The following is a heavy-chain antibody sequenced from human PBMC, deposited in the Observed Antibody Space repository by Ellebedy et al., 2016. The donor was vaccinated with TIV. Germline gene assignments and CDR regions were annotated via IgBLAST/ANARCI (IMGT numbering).Heavy chain of an antibody. D-gene: IGHD1-14*01. J-gene: IGHJ5*02. V-gene: IGHV3-30-3*01. CDR3: LSFNLA. CDR1: GFSFSNYA. Sequence: GGSLRLSXAASGFSFSNYAMHWVRQAPGKGPEWIAFISSDGGDKGSIDSLKGRLTISRDNSRNILFLQLNSLRGDDTGVYYCLSFNLAWGRGTPVTVSS. CDR2: ISSDGGDK.